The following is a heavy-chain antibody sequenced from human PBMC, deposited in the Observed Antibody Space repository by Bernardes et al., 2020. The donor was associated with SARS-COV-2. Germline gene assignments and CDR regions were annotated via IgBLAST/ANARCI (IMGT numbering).Heavy chain of an antibody. CDR1: GFTFDTYS. V-gene: IGHV3-7*04. D-gene: IGHD3-3*01. J-gene: IGHJ4*02. CDR3: ARVRFLKWVPDVIDY. Sequence: VWSLRLSCAGSGFTFDTYSMSRVRQAPGKGLEWVAIIKKDGGDKYYLDSVRGRFTISRDNAKNSLNLQMNSLRAEDTAVYYCARVRFLKWVPDVIDYWGQGTLVTVSS. CDR2: IKKDGGDK.